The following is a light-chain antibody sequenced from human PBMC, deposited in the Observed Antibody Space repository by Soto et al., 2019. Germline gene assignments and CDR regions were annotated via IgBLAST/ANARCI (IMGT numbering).Light chain of an antibody. CDR2: DAS. CDR3: LQTYTVPRT. CDR1: QSISTS. Sequence: DIQMTQSPSSLSASVGDRVTITCRASQSISTSLCWFQQKPGRAPKLLISDASTLQSGVPSRFSGSGFGTDFTLTISSLQPDDFAAYYCLQTYTVPRTFGQGTNLDIK. V-gene: IGKV1-39*01. J-gene: IGKJ2*01.